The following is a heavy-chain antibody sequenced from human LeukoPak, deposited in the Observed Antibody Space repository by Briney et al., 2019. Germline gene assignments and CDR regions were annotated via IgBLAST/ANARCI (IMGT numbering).Heavy chain of an antibody. J-gene: IGHJ4*02. CDR2: IISKTDGGTT. V-gene: IGHV3-15*01. D-gene: IGHD4-17*01. CDR1: GFTLSKAW. Sequence: NPGGSLRLSCAASGFTLSKAWMSWVRQAPGKGLEWVGRIISKTDGGTTNYAAPVNGRFAISRDDPDNTLYLQMNGLTTEYTAVYYCTTAGTTTTRFVDYGGQRTLVTVSS. CDR3: TTAGTTTTRFVDY.